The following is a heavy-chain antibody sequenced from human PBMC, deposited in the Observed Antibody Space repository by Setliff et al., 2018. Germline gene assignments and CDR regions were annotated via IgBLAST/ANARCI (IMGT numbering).Heavy chain of an antibody. CDR1: GVSIRSYY. Sequence: PSETLSLTCTVSGVSIRSYYWSWIRQPPGKGLEWIGYIFYSGSSNYNPSLQSRVSISVDTSKNQFSLKLSSVTAADTAVYYCRFWSYVYKNDYWAQGTLVTVSS. CDR2: IFYSGSS. CDR3: RFWSYVYKNDY. J-gene: IGHJ4*02. V-gene: IGHV4-59*12. D-gene: IGHD3-16*01.